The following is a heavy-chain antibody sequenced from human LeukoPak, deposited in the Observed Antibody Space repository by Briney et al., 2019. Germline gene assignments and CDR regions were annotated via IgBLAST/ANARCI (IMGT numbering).Heavy chain of an antibody. CDR2: IGSSGYTI. CDR1: GFPFSNYF. Sequence: GGSLRLSCAASGFPFSNYFMSRIRQAPGKALEWISYIGSSGYTIYYSDSVKGRFTISRDNAKNSLYLQMDSLRAEDTAIYYCARPQTSSSSTASLGYWGQGTLVTVSS. V-gene: IGHV3-11*01. J-gene: IGHJ4*02. CDR3: ARPQTSSSSTASLGY. D-gene: IGHD6-6*01.